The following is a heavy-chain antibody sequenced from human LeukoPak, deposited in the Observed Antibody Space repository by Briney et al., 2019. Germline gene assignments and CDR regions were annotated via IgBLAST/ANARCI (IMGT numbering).Heavy chain of an antibody. CDR2: ISTTGSII. CDR1: GFTFSSYE. Sequence: AGGSLRLSCAASGFTFSSYEMNWVRQAPGKGLEWVSYISTTGSIIYYADSVKGRFTISRDNAKNSLSLQMNSLRAEDTAVYYCARGSYSRTYDYWGQGTLVTVSS. V-gene: IGHV3-48*03. D-gene: IGHD1-26*01. CDR3: ARGSYSRTYDY. J-gene: IGHJ4*02.